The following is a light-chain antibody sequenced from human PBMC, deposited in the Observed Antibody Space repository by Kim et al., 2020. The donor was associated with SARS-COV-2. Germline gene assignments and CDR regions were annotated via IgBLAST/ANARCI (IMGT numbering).Light chain of an antibody. CDR1: NSNVRYNF. CDR2: DND. V-gene: IGLV1-51*01. J-gene: IGLJ3*02. CDR3: GTWDNSLSAGV. Sequence: QSVLTQPPSMSAALGQKVTISCSGSNSNVRYNFVSWYQQLPGTAPKLLIYDNDKRPSGIPGRFSGSKSGSSATLGITGLQTGDEADYYCGTWDNSLSAGVFGGGTQLTVL.